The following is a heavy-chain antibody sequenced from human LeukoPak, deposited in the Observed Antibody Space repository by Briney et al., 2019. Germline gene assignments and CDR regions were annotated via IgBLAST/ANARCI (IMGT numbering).Heavy chain of an antibody. CDR1: GGSFSGYY. Sequence: SEILSLTCAVYGGSFSGYYWSWVRQPPGKGLEWIGEINHSGSTNYNPSLKSRVTISVDTSKNQFSLKLSSVTAADTAVYYCARGWDTSGYYIDYWGQGTLVTVSS. D-gene: IGHD3-3*01. J-gene: IGHJ4*02. V-gene: IGHV4-34*01. CDR2: INHSGST. CDR3: ARGWDTSGYYIDY.